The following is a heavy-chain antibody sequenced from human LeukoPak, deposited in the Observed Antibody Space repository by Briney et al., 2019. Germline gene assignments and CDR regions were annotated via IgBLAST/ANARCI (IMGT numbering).Heavy chain of an antibody. D-gene: IGHD3-10*01. V-gene: IGHV3-30*18. CDR1: GFTFSSYA. J-gene: IGHJ4*02. CDR3: AKDRPKYGSGSPMYYFDY. Sequence: PGGSLRLSCAASGFTFSSYAMSWVRQAPGKGLEWVAVISYDGSNKYYADSVKGRFTISRDNSKNTLYLQMNSLRAEDTAVYYCAKDRPKYGSGSPMYYFDYWGQGTLVTVSS. CDR2: ISYDGSNK.